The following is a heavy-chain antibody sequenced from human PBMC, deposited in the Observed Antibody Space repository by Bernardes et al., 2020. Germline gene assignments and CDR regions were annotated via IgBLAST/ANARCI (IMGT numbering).Heavy chain of an antibody. V-gene: IGHV3-7*03. D-gene: IGHD2-15*01. Sequence: GGSLRLSCAVSGFTFSSHWMSWVRQAPGKGLEWVANIKEDGSEKYYVGSLKGRFTISRDNAKNSLYLQMNSLRAEDTAVYYCARENRLLGSGYFDYWGQGILVTVSS. CDR2: IKEDGSEK. CDR3: ARENRLLGSGYFDY. J-gene: IGHJ4*02. CDR1: GFTFSSHW.